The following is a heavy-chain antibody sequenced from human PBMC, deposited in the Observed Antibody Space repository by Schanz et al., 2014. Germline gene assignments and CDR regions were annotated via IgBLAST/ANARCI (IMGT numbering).Heavy chain of an antibody. V-gene: IGHV7-4-1*02. CDR2: INTNTGNP. J-gene: IGHJ4*02. Sequence: VQLVQSGSELRKPGASVKVSCKASGYTFTTYAMSWVRQAPGQGLEWMGWINTNTGNPTYAQAFTGRFLFSLDTSVNTAYLQISSLEADDTAVYYCARRGIRGVFSSFDYWGLGTLVTVSS. D-gene: IGHD3-10*01. CDR3: ARRGIRGVFSSFDY. CDR1: GYTFTTYA.